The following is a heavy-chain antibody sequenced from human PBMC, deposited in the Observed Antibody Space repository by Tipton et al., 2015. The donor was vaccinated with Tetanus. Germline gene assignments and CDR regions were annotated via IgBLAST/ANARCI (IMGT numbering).Heavy chain of an antibody. Sequence: QLVQSGAEVKKPGASVKDSCKASGYTFTGYYIYWVRQAPRQGPEWMGWSDPNSGGTVYAQMLQGRVTMTRATSISTGYMELRSLRSDDTAVYYCARDRGDYIYYGMDVWGPGTTVTVS. V-gene: IGHV1-2*02. D-gene: IGHD3-22*01. CDR1: GYTFTGYY. CDR2: SDPNSGGT. CDR3: ARDRGDYIYYGMDV. J-gene: IGHJ6*02.